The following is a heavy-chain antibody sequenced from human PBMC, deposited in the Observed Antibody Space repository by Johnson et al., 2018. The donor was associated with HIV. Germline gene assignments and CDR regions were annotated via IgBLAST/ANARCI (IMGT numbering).Heavy chain of an antibody. CDR2: ISGSGGST. D-gene: IGHD1-26*01. CDR1: GFTFSSYA. Sequence: EVLLLESGGDLVQPGGSLRLSCAASGFTFSSYAMSWVRQAPGKGLEWVSAISGSGGSTYSADSVKGRFTISRDNSKNTLYLQMNSLRAEDTAVYYCAKSSRVSTTFDAFDIWGHGTMVTVSS. J-gene: IGHJ3*02. CDR3: AKSSRVSTTFDAFDI. V-gene: IGHV3-23*01.